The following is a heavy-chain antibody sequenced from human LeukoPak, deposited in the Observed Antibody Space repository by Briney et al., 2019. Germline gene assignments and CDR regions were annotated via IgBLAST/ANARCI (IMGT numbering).Heavy chain of an antibody. CDR3: ARTVVRARSGSWFDP. CDR2: MNPNSGNT. Sequence: GASVKVSCKASGYTFTSYDINWVRQATGQGLEWMGWMNPNSGNTGYAQKFQGRVTITRNTSTSTVYMELSSLRSEDTAVYYCARTVVRARSGSWFDPWGQGTLVTVSS. V-gene: IGHV1-8*03. CDR1: GYTFTSYD. D-gene: IGHD3-10*01. J-gene: IGHJ5*02.